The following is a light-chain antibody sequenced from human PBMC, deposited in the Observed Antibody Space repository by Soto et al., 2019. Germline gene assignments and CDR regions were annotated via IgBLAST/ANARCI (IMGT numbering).Light chain of an antibody. CDR3: YSYRGYYTRV. CDR1: SSDVGGYNF. V-gene: IGLV2-14*01. J-gene: IGLJ1*01. Sequence: QSALTQPASVSGSPGQSITISCTGTSSDVGGYNFVSWYQQHPGRAPKLLIYEVSRRPSGVSNRSSGSKSGDTASLTISGLQAEDEADYYCYSYRGYYTRVFGTGTKVTVL. CDR2: EVS.